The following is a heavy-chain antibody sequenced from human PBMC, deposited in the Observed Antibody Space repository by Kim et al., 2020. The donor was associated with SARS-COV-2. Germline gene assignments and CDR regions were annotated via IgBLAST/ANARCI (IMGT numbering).Heavy chain of an antibody. D-gene: IGHD6-19*01. CDR2: IYNDGNTI. CDR3: ARKLAGTTYFDP. Sequence: GGSLRLSCAASGFTFINFEMNWVRQAPGKGLEWISYIYNDGNTIYYADSVKGRFTISRDNAENSLSLQMNSLRAEDTAVYYCARKLAGTTYFDPWGQGTLVTVSS. J-gene: IGHJ5*02. CDR1: GFTFINFE. V-gene: IGHV3-48*03.